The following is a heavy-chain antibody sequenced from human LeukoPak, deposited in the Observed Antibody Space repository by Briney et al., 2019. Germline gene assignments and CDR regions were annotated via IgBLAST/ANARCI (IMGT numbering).Heavy chain of an antibody. D-gene: IGHD3-10*01. J-gene: IGHJ4*02. CDR2: IIPIFGTA. CDR3: ARGPPMVRGLFDY. CDR1: GGTFSSYA. Sequence: ASVKVSCKASGGTFSSYAISWVRQAPGQGLEWMGGIIPIFGTANYAQKFQGRVTMTRDMSTSTVYMELSSLRSEDTAVYYCARGPPMVRGLFDYWGQGTLVTVSS. V-gene: IGHV1-69*05.